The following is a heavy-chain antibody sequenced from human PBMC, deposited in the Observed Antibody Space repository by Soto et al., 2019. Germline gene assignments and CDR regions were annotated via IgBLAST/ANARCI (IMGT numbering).Heavy chain of an antibody. V-gene: IGHV3-11*01. CDR2: ISSSGSTI. CDR1: GFTFSDYY. Sequence: GGSLRLSCAASGFTFSDYYMSWIRQAPGKGLEWVSYISSSGSTIYYADSVKGRFTISRDNAKNSLYLQMNSLRPEDTAVYYCASFFRYYDSSGYYSWFDPWGQGTLVTVSS. J-gene: IGHJ5*02. CDR3: ASFFRYYDSSGYYSWFDP. D-gene: IGHD3-22*01.